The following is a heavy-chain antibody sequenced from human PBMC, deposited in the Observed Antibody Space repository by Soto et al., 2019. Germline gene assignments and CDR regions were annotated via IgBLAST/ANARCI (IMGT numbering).Heavy chain of an antibody. Sequence: QVQLVQSGAEVKKPGASVKVSCKASGYTFSGYYIHWVRQAPGQGLEWMGWINPNSGGTKYAQKFQGWVTMTRDTSISTAYMELSRRRSDDMAVYYCARDIEGATTIRYYYYYGMDVCGEGTTEIVTS. CDR1: GYTFSGYY. CDR3: ARDIEGATTIRYYYYYGMDV. V-gene: IGHV1-2*04. D-gene: IGHD1-26*01. CDR2: INPNSGGT. J-gene: IGHJ6*04.